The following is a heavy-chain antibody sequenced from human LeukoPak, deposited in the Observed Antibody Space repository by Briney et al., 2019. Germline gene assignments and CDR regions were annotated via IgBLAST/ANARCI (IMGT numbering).Heavy chain of an antibody. D-gene: IGHD3-16*01. CDR3: ARDPSTHSVWGTYGAFDI. CDR1: GFTFSTYG. CDR2: IWYDGSNK. Sequence: PGGSLRLSCAAPGFTFSTYGMHWVRQAPGKGLEWVAVIWYDGSNKYYADSVRGRFTISRDNSKNTLYLQMNSLTADDTAVYYCARDPSTHSVWGTYGAFDIWGQGTMVTVSS. J-gene: IGHJ3*02. V-gene: IGHV3-33*01.